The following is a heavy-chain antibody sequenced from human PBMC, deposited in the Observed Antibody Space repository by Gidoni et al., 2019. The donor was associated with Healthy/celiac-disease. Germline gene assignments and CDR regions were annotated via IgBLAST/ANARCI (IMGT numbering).Heavy chain of an antibody. CDR1: GGTFSSYT. Sequence: QVQLVQSGAEVKKPGSSVKVSCKASGGTFSSYTISWVRQAPGQGLEWMGRIIPILGIANYAQKFQGRVTITADKSASTAYMELSSLRSEDTAVYYCARAAYCGGDCYLILDYWGQGTLVTVSS. D-gene: IGHD2-21*01. CDR2: IIPILGIA. CDR3: ARAAYCGGDCYLILDY. V-gene: IGHV1-69*02. J-gene: IGHJ4*02.